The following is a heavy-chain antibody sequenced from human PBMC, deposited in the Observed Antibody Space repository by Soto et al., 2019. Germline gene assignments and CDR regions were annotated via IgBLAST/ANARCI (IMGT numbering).Heavy chain of an antibody. D-gene: IGHD6-25*01. CDR3: AGSAGGKFDY. CDR2: SDTDGSTT. Sequence: EVQLVESGGDLLQPGGSLRLSCEVSGFTFSNYCMHWVRQAPGEGLVWVSRSDTDGSTTNYADSVDGRFTISRDNAKMTLYVKMDCLCVGDRAVYYCAGSAGGKFDYWGQGTLVTVSS. CDR1: GFTFSNYC. V-gene: IGHV3-74*02. J-gene: IGHJ4*02.